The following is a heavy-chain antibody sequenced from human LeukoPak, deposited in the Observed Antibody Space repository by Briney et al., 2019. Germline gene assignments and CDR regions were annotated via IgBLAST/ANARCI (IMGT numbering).Heavy chain of an antibody. J-gene: IGHJ4*02. CDR2: INGDGSHI. D-gene: IGHD2-2*01. Sequence: AGGSLRLSCVASGFTFSDYWIHWVRQAPGKGLVWVSGINGDGSHINYADSVKGRFTISRDNAKNTLYLQMNSLRAEDTAVYYCARFTQLSTELDYWGQGTLVTVSS. CDR1: GFTFSDYW. V-gene: IGHV3-74*01. CDR3: ARFTQLSTELDY.